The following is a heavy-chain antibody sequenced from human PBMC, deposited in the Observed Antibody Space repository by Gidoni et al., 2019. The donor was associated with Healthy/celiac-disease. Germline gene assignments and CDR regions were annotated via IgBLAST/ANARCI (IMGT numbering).Heavy chain of an antibody. Sequence: EVQLVESGGGLVKPGGSLRLSCAASGFTFSSYSMNWVRQAPGKGLEWVSSISSSSSYIYYADSVKGRFTISRDNAKNSLYLQMNSLRAEDTAVYYCARARVVISGQETLDYWGQGTLVTVSS. CDR3: ARARVVISGQETLDY. D-gene: IGHD3-3*01. CDR2: ISSSSSYI. CDR1: GFTFSSYS. J-gene: IGHJ4*02. V-gene: IGHV3-21*01.